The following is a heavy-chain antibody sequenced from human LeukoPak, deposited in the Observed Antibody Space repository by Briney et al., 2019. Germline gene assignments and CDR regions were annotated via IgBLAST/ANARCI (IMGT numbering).Heavy chain of an antibody. Sequence: PGRSLRLSCAASGFTFNTYTMHWVRQAPGKGLEWVALISNDGSDKYYADSVTGRFTISRDNSMNTLYLQMDSLTVEDTALYYCAGAWRGWAYYYYGMDVWGQGATVTVSS. CDR2: ISNDGSDK. V-gene: IGHV3-30-3*01. CDR3: AGAWRGWAYYYYGMDV. D-gene: IGHD6-19*01. J-gene: IGHJ6*02. CDR1: GFTFNTYT.